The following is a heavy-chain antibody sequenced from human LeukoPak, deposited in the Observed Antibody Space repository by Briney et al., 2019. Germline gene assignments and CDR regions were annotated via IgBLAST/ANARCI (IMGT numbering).Heavy chain of an antibody. CDR1: GFTFSSYA. D-gene: IGHD2-21*01. J-gene: IGHJ4*02. Sequence: GGSLRLFCAASGFTFSSYAMSWVRQAPGKGLEWVSYITSSSGTIYYADSVKGRFTISRDNAKKSLYLQMNSLRAEDTAVYYCARDHLWAFDYWGQGTLVTVSS. V-gene: IGHV3-48*01. CDR3: ARDHLWAFDY. CDR2: ITSSSGTI.